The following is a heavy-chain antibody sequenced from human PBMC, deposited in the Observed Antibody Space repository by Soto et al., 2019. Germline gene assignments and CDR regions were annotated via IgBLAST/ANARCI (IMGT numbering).Heavy chain of an antibody. Sequence: QVQLVQSGAEVKKPGSSVKVSCKASGGTFSSYTISWVRQAPGQGLEWMGRIIPFVGITNYAQKFQGRVTITADKSTSTAYLELRSLRSEDTAVYYCARGRFRELSQELDYWGQGTLVTASS. D-gene: IGHD3-16*02. J-gene: IGHJ4*02. CDR1: GGTFSSYT. V-gene: IGHV1-69*02. CDR2: IIPFVGIT. CDR3: ARGRFRELSQELDY.